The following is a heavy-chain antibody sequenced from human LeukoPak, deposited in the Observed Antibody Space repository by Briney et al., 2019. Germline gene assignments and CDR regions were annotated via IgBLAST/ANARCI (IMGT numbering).Heavy chain of an antibody. J-gene: IGHJ6*02. CDR1: GGSISSYY. Sequence: TSETLSLTCTVSGGSISSYYWSWIRQPPGKGLEWIAYISDIGSINYNPSLKSRVTISLDTSKNQFSLKLSSVTVADTAVYYCARDRLMYDILTGSHYYYYGMDVWGQGTTVTVSS. CDR3: ARDRLMYDILTGSHYYYYGMDV. V-gene: IGHV4-59*01. CDR2: ISDIGSI. D-gene: IGHD3-9*01.